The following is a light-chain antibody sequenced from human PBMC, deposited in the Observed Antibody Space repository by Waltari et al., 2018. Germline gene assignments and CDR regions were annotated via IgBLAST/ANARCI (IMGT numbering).Light chain of an antibody. CDR3: QQYNSYWT. CDR2: KAS. Sequence: EIQMTQSPSTLSASVGDRVTITCRASQSISIWLAWYQQKPGKAPKLLIYKASSLESGVPSRFSGSGSGTEFTLTISSLQPDDFATYYCQQYNSYWTFGQGTKVEIK. V-gene: IGKV1-5*03. J-gene: IGKJ1*01. CDR1: QSISIW.